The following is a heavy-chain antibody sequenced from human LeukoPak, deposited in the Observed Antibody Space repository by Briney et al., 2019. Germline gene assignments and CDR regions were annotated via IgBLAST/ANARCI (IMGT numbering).Heavy chain of an antibody. CDR1: GGSFSGYY. CDR2: INHSGST. V-gene: IGHV4-34*01. Sequence: PSETLSLTCAVYGGSFSGYYWSWLRQPPGKGLEWIGEINHSGSTNYNPSLKSRVTISVDTSKNQFSLKLSSVTAADTAVYYCASPLPHRGYCSSTSCYRGAFDIWGQGTMVTVSS. J-gene: IGHJ3*02. CDR3: ASPLPHRGYCSSTSCYRGAFDI. D-gene: IGHD2-2*01.